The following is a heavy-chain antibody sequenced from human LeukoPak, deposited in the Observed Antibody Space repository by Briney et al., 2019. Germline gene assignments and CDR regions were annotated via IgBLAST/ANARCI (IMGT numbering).Heavy chain of an antibody. CDR2: INPRGTAT. D-gene: IGHD4-17*01. V-gene: IGHV1-46*01. J-gene: IGHJ5*02. Sequence: ASVKVSCKASGYSFTSHYMHWVRQAPGQGLEWMGLINPRGTATRYAESFQGRLTLTRDLSTSTAYMELSSLRSEDTAVYYCARGQGYGDYVWFNPWGQGTLVTVSS. CDR1: GYSFTSHY. CDR3: ARGQGYGDYVWFNP.